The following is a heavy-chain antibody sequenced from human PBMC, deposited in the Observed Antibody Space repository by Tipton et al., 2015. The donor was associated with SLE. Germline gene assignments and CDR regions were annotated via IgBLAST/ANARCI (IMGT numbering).Heavy chain of an antibody. J-gene: IGHJ4*02. D-gene: IGHD6-19*01. CDR1: GGSISSSY. CDR2: IYYSGST. Sequence: TLSLTCTVSGGSISSSYWSWIRQPPGKGLEGIGYIYYSGSTNYNPSLKSRVTISVDTSKNQFSLKLSSVTAADTAVYYCARDSTRSGWYYFDYWGQGTLVTVSS. CDR3: ARDSTRSGWYYFDY. V-gene: IGHV4-59*01.